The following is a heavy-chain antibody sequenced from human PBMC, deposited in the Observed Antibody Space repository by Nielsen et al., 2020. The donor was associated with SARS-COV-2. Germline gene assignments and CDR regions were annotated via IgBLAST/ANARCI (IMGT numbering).Heavy chain of an antibody. V-gene: IGHV3-23*01. CDR2: ISGSGYSI. J-gene: IGHJ4*02. Sequence: GESLKISCAASGFTFSRTSMNWVRQAPGKGLEWVSMISGSGYSIYYADSVKGRFTIPRDNSKNTVYLEMNRLRAEDTAVYFCAKEKGYCSGGRCRSPFDSWGQGALVIVSS. D-gene: IGHD2-15*01. CDR3: AKEKGYCSGGRCRSPFDS. CDR1: GFTFSRTS.